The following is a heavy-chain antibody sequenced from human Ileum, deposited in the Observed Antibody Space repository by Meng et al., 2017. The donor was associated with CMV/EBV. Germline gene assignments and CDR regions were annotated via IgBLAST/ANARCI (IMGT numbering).Heavy chain of an antibody. CDR3: AKRTVVVPAALGPREYYFDS. D-gene: IGHD2-2*01. CDR2: ISGSGGST. V-gene: IGHV3-23*01. Sequence: GESLKISCAASGFTFSSYAMSWVRQAPGKGLEWVSAISGSGGSTYYADSVKGRFTISGDNSKNTLYLQMNSLRAEDTAVYYCAKRTVVVPAALGPREYYFDSWGQGTLVTVSS. J-gene: IGHJ4*02. CDR1: GFTFSSYA.